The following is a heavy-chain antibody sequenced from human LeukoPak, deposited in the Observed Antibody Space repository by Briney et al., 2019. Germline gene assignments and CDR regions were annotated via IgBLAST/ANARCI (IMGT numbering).Heavy chain of an antibody. V-gene: IGHV3-33*06. J-gene: IGHJ6*03. CDR1: GLTRSNYG. CDR2: ICNDGSEK. D-gene: IGHD2-2*01. Sequence: GGSLRLSCAASGLTRSNYGMHWVRQAPGKGLEWVAVICNDGSEKYFAEAVKGRFTISRDNSNNTLYLQIDTLRAEDTAVYYCAKDTSASIYYMEVWGKGTTVTVSS. CDR3: AKDTSASIYYMEV.